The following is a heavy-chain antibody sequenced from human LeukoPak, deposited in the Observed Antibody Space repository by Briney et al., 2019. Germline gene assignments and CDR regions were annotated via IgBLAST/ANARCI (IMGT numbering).Heavy chain of an antibody. CDR1: GGSISSHY. Sequence: PSETLSLTCTVSGGSISSHYWTWIRQSPGKGLEWIGYISYSGSTNYNPSLKSRVTLSVDTSKNQFSLKLSSVTAADTAVYYCARDPTTVTKGFDIWGQGTMVTVYS. V-gene: IGHV4-59*11. D-gene: IGHD4-17*01. CDR2: ISYSGST. CDR3: ARDPTTVTKGFDI. J-gene: IGHJ3*02.